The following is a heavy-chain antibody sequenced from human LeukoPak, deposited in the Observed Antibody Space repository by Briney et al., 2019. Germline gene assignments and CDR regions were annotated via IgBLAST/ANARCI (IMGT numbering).Heavy chain of an antibody. D-gene: IGHD3-22*01. CDR1: GGSISSYY. V-gene: IGHV4-59*12. CDR3: ARGMWGERYYESSGNVQYYYYMDV. J-gene: IGHJ6*03. Sequence: SETLSLTCTVSGGSISSYYWSWIRQPPGKGLEWIGYIYYSGSTDYNPSLKSRVTMSIDRSKNQFSLKLSSVTAADTALYYCARGMWGERYYESSGNVQYYYYMDVWGKGTTVTVSS. CDR2: IYYSGST.